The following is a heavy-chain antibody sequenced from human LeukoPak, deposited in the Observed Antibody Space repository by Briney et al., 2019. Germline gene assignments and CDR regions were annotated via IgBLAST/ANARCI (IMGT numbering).Heavy chain of an antibody. J-gene: IGHJ4*02. Sequence: GGSLRLSCAASGFTFSSYSMNWVRQAPGKGLEWVSSISSSSSYIYYADSVKGRFTISRDNAKNSLYLQMNSLRAEDTAVYYCARAFYGGNEYYFDYWGQGTLVTVSS. CDR3: ARAFYGGNEYYFDY. CDR1: GFTFSSYS. V-gene: IGHV3-21*01. CDR2: ISSSSSYI. D-gene: IGHD4-23*01.